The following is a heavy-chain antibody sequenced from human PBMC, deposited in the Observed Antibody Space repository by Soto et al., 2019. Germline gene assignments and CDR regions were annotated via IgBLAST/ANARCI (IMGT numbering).Heavy chain of an antibody. J-gene: IGHJ6*02. CDR3: AXDPNYDFWSGGYYGMDV. V-gene: IGHV1-2*02. D-gene: IGHD3-3*01. CDR2: INPNSGGT. CDR1: GYTFTGYY. Sequence: ASVKVSCKASGYTFTGYYMHWVRQAPGQGLEWMGWINPNSGGTNYAQKFQGRVTMTRDTSISTAYMELSRLRSDDTAVYYCAXDPNYDFWSGGYYGMDVWGQGTTVTVSS.